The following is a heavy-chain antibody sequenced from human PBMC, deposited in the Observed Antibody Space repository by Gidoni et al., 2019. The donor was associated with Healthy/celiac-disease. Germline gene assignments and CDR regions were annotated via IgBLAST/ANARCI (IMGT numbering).Heavy chain of an antibody. CDR1: GGTFSSYT. CDR3: ARGAPGSSPYCSGGSCYSGDWFDP. V-gene: IGHV1-69*02. CDR2: IIPILGIA. D-gene: IGHD2-15*01. Sequence: QVQLVQSGAEVKKPGSSVTVSCKASGGTFSSYTIRWVRQAPGQGLEWMGRIIPILGIANYAQKFQGRVTITADKSTSTAYMELSSLRSEDTAVYYCARGAPGSSPYCSGGSCYSGDWFDPWGQGTLVTVSS. J-gene: IGHJ5*02.